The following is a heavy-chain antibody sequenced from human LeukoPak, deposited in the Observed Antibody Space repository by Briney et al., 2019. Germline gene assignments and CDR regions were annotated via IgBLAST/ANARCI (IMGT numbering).Heavy chain of an antibody. V-gene: IGHV1-2*02. CDR3: ARALDDYGDIRFDY. CDR1: GYTFTGYY. Sequence: ASVKVSCKASGYTFTGYYMHWVRQAPGQGLEWMGWINPNSGGTNYAQKLQGRVTMTTDTSTSTAYMELRSLRSDDTAVYYCARALDDYGDIRFDYWGQGTLVTVSS. J-gene: IGHJ4*02. CDR2: INPNSGGT. D-gene: IGHD4-17*01.